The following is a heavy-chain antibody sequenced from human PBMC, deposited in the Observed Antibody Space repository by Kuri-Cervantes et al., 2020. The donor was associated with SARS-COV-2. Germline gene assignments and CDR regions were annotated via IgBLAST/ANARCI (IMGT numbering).Heavy chain of an antibody. CDR3: ARPRGYNNYFDAFDI. CDR1: GFTFSSYA. J-gene: IGHJ3*02. CDR2: ISYDGSNK. Sequence: GGSLRLSCAASGFTFSSYAMHWVRQAPGKGLEWVAVISYDGSNKYYADSVKGRFTISRDNSKNTLYLQMNSLRAEDTAVYFCARPRGYNNYFDAFDIWGQGTMVTVSS. V-gene: IGHV3-30-3*01. D-gene: IGHD4-11*01.